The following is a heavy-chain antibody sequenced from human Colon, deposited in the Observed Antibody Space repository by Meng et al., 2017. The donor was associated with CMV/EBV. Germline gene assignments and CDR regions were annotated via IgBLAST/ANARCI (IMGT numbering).Heavy chain of an antibody. CDR1: GFTFVSYW. V-gene: IGHV3-7*01. CDR2: IKHDGSEQ. D-gene: IGHD3-10*01. CDR3: ARDLKVRGAGTSRDMDV. Sequence: GGSLRLSCAASGFTFVSYWMSWVRQAPGKGLEWVASIKHDGSEQYYVDSVKGRFTISRDTARNSVYLQMNSLRAEDTAVYYCARDLKVRGAGTSRDMDVWGQGTTVTVSS. J-gene: IGHJ6*02.